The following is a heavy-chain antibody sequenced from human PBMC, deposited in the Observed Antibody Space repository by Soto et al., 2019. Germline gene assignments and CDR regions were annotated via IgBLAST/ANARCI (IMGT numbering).Heavy chain of an antibody. CDR2: INPNSGGT. J-gene: IGHJ5*02. CDR3: ARALGVPAAIVGSGWFDP. D-gene: IGHD2-2*01. CDR1: GYTFTGYY. Sequence: APVKVSCKASGYTFTGYYMHWVRQAPGQGLEWMGWINPNSGGTNYAQKFQGRVTMTRDTSISTAYMELSRLRSDDTAVYYCARALGVPAAIVGSGWFDPWGQGTLVTVSS. V-gene: IGHV1-2*02.